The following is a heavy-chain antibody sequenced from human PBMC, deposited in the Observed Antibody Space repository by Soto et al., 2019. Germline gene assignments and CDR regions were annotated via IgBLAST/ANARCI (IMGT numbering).Heavy chain of an antibody. CDR3: ARIPVDTYMIHWLDP. Sequence: SETLSLTCTVSGGSVRSGEYYGSWIRQPPGKGLEWIGQIYYSGSTNYNPSLKSRVTISLDTSKNQFSLKLTSVTAADTAVYYCARIPVDTYMIHWLDPSGQGTLVTVSS. CDR1: GGSVRSGEYY. D-gene: IGHD5-18*01. J-gene: IGHJ5*02. CDR2: IYYSGST. V-gene: IGHV4-61*08.